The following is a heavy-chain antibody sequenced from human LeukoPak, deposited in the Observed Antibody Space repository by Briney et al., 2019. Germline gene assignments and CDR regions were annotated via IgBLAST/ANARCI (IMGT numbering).Heavy chain of an antibody. J-gene: IGHJ4*02. CDR1: GYSFTSYW. CDR3: ARLVGYSSSWYYFDY. Sequence: GESLKISCKGSGYSFTSYWIGWVRQMPGKGLEGMVIIYPGDSDTRYSPSFQGQVTISADKSISTAYLQWSSLKASDTAMYYCARLVGYSSSWYYFDYWGQGTLVTVSS. D-gene: IGHD6-13*01. V-gene: IGHV5-51*01. CDR2: IYPGDSDT.